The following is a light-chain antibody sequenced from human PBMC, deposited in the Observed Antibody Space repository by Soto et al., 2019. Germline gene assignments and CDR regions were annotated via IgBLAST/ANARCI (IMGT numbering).Light chain of an antibody. V-gene: IGLV2-14*01. CDR2: EVS. J-gene: IGLJ1*01. CDR1: NSDVGGYKY. Sequence: QSALTQPAAVSGSPGQSITISCTGTNSDVGGYKYVSWYQQHPGKAPKLMIYEVSNRPSGVSNRFSGSKSGNTASLTISGLQAEDEADYYCSSYRRSSTLGVFGTGTKVTFL. CDR3: SSYRRSSTLGV.